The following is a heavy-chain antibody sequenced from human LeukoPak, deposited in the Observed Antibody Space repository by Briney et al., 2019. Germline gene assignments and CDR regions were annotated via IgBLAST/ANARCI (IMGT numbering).Heavy chain of an antibody. Sequence: GASVRVSCKASGYTFTSYGISWVRQAPGQGLEWMGWISAYNGNTNFAQKLQGRITMTTDTSTSTAYMELSSLRSDDTAVYYCVRSGYCYGGTCHSGAFDIWGQGTVVTVSS. D-gene: IGHD2-15*01. V-gene: IGHV1-18*01. CDR2: ISAYNGNT. J-gene: IGHJ3*02. CDR3: VRSGYCYGGTCHSGAFDI. CDR1: GYTFTSYG.